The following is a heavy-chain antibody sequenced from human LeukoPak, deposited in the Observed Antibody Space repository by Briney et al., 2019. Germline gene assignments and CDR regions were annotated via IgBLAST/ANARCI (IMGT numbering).Heavy chain of an antibody. D-gene: IGHD3-22*01. CDR1: GGSISSGSYY. CDR3: ARVTGYMIEDYFDY. J-gene: IGHJ4*02. V-gene: IGHV4-61*10. CDR2: FYNSGNT. Sequence: PSETLSLTCTVSGGSISSGSYYWSWIRQPAGKVLEWIGRFYNSGNTNYNPSLKSRVTMSVDTSKNQFSLKLSSVTAADTAVYYCARVTGYMIEDYFDYWGQGTLVTVSS.